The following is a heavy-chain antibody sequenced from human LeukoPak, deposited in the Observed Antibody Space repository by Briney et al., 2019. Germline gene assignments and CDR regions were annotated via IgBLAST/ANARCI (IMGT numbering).Heavy chain of an antibody. CDR3: ARGGYCSSTSCYGGSGQIDY. CDR1: GGSISSHY. D-gene: IGHD2-2*01. CDR2: IYYSGST. Sequence: KPSGTLSLTCPVSGGSISSHYWGWSRRPPGKGLEWIGSIYYSGSTYYNPSLKSRVTISVDTSKNQFSLKLSSVTAADTAVHYCARGGYCSSTSCYGGSGQIDYWGQGTLVTVSS. V-gene: IGHV4-39*07. J-gene: IGHJ4*02.